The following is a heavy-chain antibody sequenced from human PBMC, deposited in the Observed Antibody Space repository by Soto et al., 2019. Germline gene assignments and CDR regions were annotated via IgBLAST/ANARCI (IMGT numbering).Heavy chain of an antibody. J-gene: IGHJ4*02. Sequence: ASVKVSCTASGGTFSSYAISWVRQAPGQGLEWMGGIIPIFGTANYAQKFQGRVTITADESTSTAYMELSSLRSEDTAVYYCAVPWSGYYTGYGYYFDYWGQGTLVTVSS. CDR2: IIPIFGTA. CDR3: AVPWSGYYTGYGYYFDY. CDR1: GGTFSSYA. V-gene: IGHV1-69*13. D-gene: IGHD3-3*01.